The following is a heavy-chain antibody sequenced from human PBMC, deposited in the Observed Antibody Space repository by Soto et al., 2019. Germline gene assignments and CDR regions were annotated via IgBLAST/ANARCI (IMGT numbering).Heavy chain of an antibody. Sequence: SETLSLTCTVSGGSISSSSYYWGWIRQPPGKGLEWIGSIYYSGSTYYNPSLKSRVTISVDTSKNQFSLKLSSVTAADTAVYYCARHLYCGDFTPYFFDYWGQGSLVIVSS. CDR2: IYYSGST. CDR1: GGSISSSSYY. J-gene: IGHJ4*02. D-gene: IGHD4-17*01. V-gene: IGHV4-39*01. CDR3: ARHLYCGDFTPYFFDY.